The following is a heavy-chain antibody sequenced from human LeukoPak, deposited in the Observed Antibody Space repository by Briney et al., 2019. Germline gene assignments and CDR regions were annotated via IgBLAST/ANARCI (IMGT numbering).Heavy chain of an antibody. CDR1: GFTFSSYG. D-gene: IGHD7-27*01. V-gene: IGHV3-30*02. J-gene: IGHJ6*03. Sequence: GGSLRLSCAASGFTFSSYGMHWVRQAPGKGLEWVAFIRYDGSNKYYADSVKGRFTISRDNSKNTLYLQMNSLRAEDTAVYYCAKDSGDPYYYYMDVWGKGTTVTVSS. CDR2: IRYDGSNK. CDR3: AKDSGDPYYYYMDV.